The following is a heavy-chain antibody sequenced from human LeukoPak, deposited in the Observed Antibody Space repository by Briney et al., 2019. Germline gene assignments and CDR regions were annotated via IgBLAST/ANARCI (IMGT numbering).Heavy chain of an antibody. V-gene: IGHV4-61*01. Sequence: SETLSLTCTVSGGSVSSGSYHWSWMRQPPGKGLEWIGYIDYSGNTDNNPSLKSRATISIDTSKNQFSLKLSSVTAADTAVYYCARGLTHFDPWGQGTLVTVSS. J-gene: IGHJ5*02. CDR1: GGSVSSGSYH. CDR2: IDYSGNT. CDR3: ARGLTHFDP. D-gene: IGHD2-15*01.